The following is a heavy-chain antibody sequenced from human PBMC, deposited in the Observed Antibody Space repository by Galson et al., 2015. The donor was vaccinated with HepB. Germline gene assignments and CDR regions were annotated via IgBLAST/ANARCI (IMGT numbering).Heavy chain of an antibody. D-gene: IGHD3-10*01. Sequence: SLRLSCAASGFTFSSYALSWVRQAPGKGLEWVSAISGSGGSTYYADSVKGRFTISRDNSKNTLYLQMNSLRVEDTAVYYCARHAYGSGRWKAFDIWGQGTMVTVSS. J-gene: IGHJ3*02. V-gene: IGHV3-23*01. CDR2: ISGSGGST. CDR1: GFTFSSYA. CDR3: ARHAYGSGRWKAFDI.